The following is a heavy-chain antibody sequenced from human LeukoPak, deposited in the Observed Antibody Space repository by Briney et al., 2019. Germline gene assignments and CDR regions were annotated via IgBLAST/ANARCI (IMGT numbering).Heavy chain of an antibody. Sequence: GGSLRLSCAAFGFTVRSDDMNWVRQAPGKGLEWVSILDSDGSPSYADSVKGRFTISRDNSKNTLDLQMNSLRAEDTAVYYCARAATGRAYYHYGMDVWGQGTTVTVSS. D-gene: IGHD6-13*01. CDR1: GFTVRSDD. CDR2: LDSDGSP. CDR3: ARAATGRAYYHYGMDV. J-gene: IGHJ6*02. V-gene: IGHV3-53*01.